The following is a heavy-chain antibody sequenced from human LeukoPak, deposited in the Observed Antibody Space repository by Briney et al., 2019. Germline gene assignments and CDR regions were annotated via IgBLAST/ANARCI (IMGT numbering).Heavy chain of an antibody. CDR2: ISTNGGLT. J-gene: IGHJ6*03. D-gene: IGHD2-8*02. CDR1: GFTFSSYS. Sequence: GGSLRLSCAASGFTFSSYSMYWVRQAPGKGLEWVSVISTNGGLTYYAASVKGRFTISRDNSRNTLYLQMNSLRAEDTALYYCASGESTGAHYYYYMDVWGKGTTVTVSS. CDR3: ASGESTGAHYYYYMDV. V-gene: IGHV3-23*01.